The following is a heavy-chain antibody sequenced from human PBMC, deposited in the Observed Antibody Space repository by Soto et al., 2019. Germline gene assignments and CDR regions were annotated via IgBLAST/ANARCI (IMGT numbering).Heavy chain of an antibody. J-gene: IGHJ4*02. CDR3: ARDAQRGYSYGYLGY. V-gene: IGHV3-33*01. D-gene: IGHD5-18*01. CDR2: IWYDGSNK. Sequence: PGWSLRLSCAASGFTFSSYGMHLVRQAPGKGLEWVAVIWYDGSNKYYADSVKGRFTISRDNSKNTLYLQMNSLRAEDTAVYYCARDAQRGYSYGYLGYWGQGTLVTVSS. CDR1: GFTFSSYG.